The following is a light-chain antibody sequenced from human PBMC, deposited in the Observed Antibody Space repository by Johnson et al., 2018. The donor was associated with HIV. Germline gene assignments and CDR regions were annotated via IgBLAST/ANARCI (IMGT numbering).Light chain of an antibody. V-gene: IGLV1-51*02. CDR3: GTWDSSLSAHYV. CDR1: SSNIGNNY. J-gene: IGLJ1*01. CDR2: EKN. Sequence: HSVLTQPPSMSAAPGQRVAISCSGSSSNIGNNYVSWYQQFPGTAPKLLIYEKNKRPSGIPDRFSASKSGTSATLAITGLQTGDEADYYCGTWDSSLSAHYVFGTGTKVTVL.